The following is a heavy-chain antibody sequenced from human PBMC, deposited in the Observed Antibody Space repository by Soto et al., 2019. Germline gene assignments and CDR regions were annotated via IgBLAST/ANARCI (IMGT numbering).Heavy chain of an antibody. CDR1: GYTFINYY. V-gene: IGHV1-46*01. J-gene: IGHJ6*02. CDR3: ARVALGYDYADV. D-gene: IGHD4-17*01. Sequence: ASVKVSCKASGYTFINYYLHWVRLAPGQGLEWLGMINPSSGDTTSAQKFQARVTMTRGSSPRTVDLDLSSLRSDDTAVYYCARVALGYDYADVWGQGTTVTVSS. CDR2: INPSSGDT.